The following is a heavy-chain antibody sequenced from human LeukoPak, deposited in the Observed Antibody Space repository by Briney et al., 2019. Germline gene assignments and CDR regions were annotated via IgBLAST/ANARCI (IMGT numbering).Heavy chain of an antibody. CDR2: ISYDGSNK. D-gene: IGHD2-21*02. CDR1: GFTFSSYG. V-gene: IGHV3-30*18. Sequence: GGSLRLSCAASGFTFSSYGMHWVRQAPGKGLEWVAVISYDGSNKYYADSVKGRFTISRDNSKDTLYLQMNSLRAEDTAVYYCAKDLCGGDCYLGYWGQGTLVTVSS. CDR3: AKDLCGGDCYLGY. J-gene: IGHJ4*02.